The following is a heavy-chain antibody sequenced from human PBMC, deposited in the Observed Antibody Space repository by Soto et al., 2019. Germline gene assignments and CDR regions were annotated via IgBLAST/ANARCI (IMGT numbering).Heavy chain of an antibody. CDR2: IYSGGST. Sequence: GSLRLSCAASGFTVSSNYMSWVRQAPGKGLEWVSVIYSGGSTYYADSVKGRFTISRDNSKNTLYLQMNSLRAEDTAVYYCAREEGASGSYSMDAFDIWGQGTMVTVSS. D-gene: IGHD3-10*01. CDR1: GFTVSSNY. V-gene: IGHV3-66*01. CDR3: AREEGASGSYSMDAFDI. J-gene: IGHJ3*02.